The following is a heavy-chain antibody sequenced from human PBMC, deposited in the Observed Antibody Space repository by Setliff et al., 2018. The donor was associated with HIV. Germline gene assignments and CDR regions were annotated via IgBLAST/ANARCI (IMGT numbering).Heavy chain of an antibody. J-gene: IGHJ5*02. D-gene: IGHD4-17*01. CDR2: IIPTFTRA. Sequence: RASVKVSCKASGGTFGRFGISWVRQAPGQGLEWMGGIIPTFTRANYAQKFQARVIITTDKSTSTAFMELTSLTSEDTAVYYCARSVHSLYGDYATYFDPWGRGTQVTVSS. CDR3: ARSVHSLYGDYATYFDP. CDR1: GGTFGRFG. V-gene: IGHV1-69*05.